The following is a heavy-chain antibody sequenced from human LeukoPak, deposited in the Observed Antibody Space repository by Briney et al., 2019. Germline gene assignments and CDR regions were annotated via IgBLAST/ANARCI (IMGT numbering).Heavy chain of an antibody. D-gene: IGHD6-19*01. CDR2: INHSGST. Sequence: SSETLSLTCAVYGGSFSGYYWSWIRQPPGKGLEWIGEINHSGSTNYNPSLKSRVTISVDTSKNQFSLKLSSVTAADTAVYYCAREGPRVAGTLGTHLSWFDPWGQGTLVTVSS. J-gene: IGHJ5*02. V-gene: IGHV4-34*01. CDR1: GGSFSGYY. CDR3: AREGPRVAGTLGTHLSWFDP.